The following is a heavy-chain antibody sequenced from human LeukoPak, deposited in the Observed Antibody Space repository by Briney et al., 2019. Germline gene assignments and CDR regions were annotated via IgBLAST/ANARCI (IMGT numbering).Heavy chain of an antibody. V-gene: IGHV4-59*01. Sequence: SETLSLTCTISVGSITNYHWGWIRQPPGKGLEWVGYISYSGSTTYHLSLKSRVTISVDLSTNQFSLNLNSVTAADTAVYYCARDPTMVRGSYVYYMDVWGKGTTVTVSS. CDR2: ISYSGST. CDR1: VGSITNYH. CDR3: ARDPTMVRGSYVYYMDV. D-gene: IGHD3-10*01. J-gene: IGHJ6*03.